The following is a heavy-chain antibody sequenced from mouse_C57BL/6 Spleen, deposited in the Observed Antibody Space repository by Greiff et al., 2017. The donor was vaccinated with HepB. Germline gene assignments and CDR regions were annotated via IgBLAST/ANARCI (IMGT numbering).Heavy chain of an antibody. CDR2: IDPEDGET. V-gene: IGHV14-2*01. J-gene: IGHJ2*01. D-gene: IGHD1-1*01. Sequence: VHVKQSGAELVKPGASVKFSCTASGFTFKGSCMHWVKQRTEKGLEWIGRIDPEDGETNYPPNFQGKATITADTASNTAYLHLSSLTSEDTAVYYCSSGYCYGSRDFDYWGQGTTLTVSS. CDR3: SSGYCYGSRDFDY. CDR1: GFTFKGSC.